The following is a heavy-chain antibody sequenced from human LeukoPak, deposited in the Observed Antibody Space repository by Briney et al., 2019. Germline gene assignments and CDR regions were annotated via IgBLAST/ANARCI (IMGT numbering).Heavy chain of an antibody. CDR2: TSSSGGTT. V-gene: IGHV3-11*04. D-gene: IGHD3-3*01. CDR1: GFTFSDHY. CDR3: ARERAFGLEWLTHAFDI. J-gene: IGHJ3*02. Sequence: GGSLRLSCAASGFTFSDHYMSWIRQAPGKRLEWVSYTSSSGGTTFYADSVQGRFTISRDNAKNSLYLQMNSLRAEDTAVYYCARERAFGLEWLTHAFDIWGQGTTVTVSS.